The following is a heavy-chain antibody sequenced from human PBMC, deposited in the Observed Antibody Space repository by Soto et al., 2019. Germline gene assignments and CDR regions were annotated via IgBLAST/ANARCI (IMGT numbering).Heavy chain of an antibody. J-gene: IGHJ3*02. Sequence: GGSLRLSCAASRFTVSNYYMSWILKATGKGLEWVSYISSSGSTIYYADSVKGRFTISRDNAKNSLYLQMNSLRAEDTAVYYCARALPEDYDFWSGYYKVPQLVGAFDIWGQGTMVTVSS. CDR1: RFTVSNYY. D-gene: IGHD3-3*01. V-gene: IGHV3-11*01. CDR2: ISSSGSTI. CDR3: ARALPEDYDFWSGYYKVPQLVGAFDI.